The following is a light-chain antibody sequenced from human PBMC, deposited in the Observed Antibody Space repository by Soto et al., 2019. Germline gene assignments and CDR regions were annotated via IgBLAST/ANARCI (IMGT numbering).Light chain of an antibody. CDR1: QSVSSSY. J-gene: IGKJ1*01. CDR2: GAF. V-gene: IGKV3-20*01. CDR3: QEYGSSRT. Sequence: EIVLTQSPGTLSLSPGERATLSCRASQSVSSSYLAWYQQKPGQAPRLLIYGAFSRATGIPDRFSGSGSGTDVTLTISRLEPEDFAVYYCQEYGSSRTFGQGTKVEIK.